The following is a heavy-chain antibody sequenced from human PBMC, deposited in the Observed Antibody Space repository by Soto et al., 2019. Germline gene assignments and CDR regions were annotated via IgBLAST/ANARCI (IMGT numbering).Heavy chain of an antibody. CDR2: ISYDGSNK. D-gene: IGHD5-18*01. Sequence: GGSLRLSCAASGFTFSSYGMHWVRQAPGKGLEWVAVISYDGSNKYYADSVKGRFTISRDNSKNTLYLQMNSLRAEDTAVYYCAKIDTAMANGYFDYWGQGTLVTVSS. V-gene: IGHV3-30*18. CDR3: AKIDTAMANGYFDY. CDR1: GFTFSSYG. J-gene: IGHJ4*02.